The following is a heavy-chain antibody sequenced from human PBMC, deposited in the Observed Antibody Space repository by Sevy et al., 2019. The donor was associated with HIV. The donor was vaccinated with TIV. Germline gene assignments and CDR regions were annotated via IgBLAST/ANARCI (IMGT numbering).Heavy chain of an antibody. V-gene: IGHV3-30-3*01. CDR1: GFTFSSYA. D-gene: IGHD6-19*01. CDR2: ISNDGSNK. CDR3: ARAGQWLVQSRAFDY. Sequence: QLGGSLRLSCAASGFTFSSYAMHWVRQAPGKGLEWGAVISNDGSNKYYADSVKGRFTISRDNSKNTLYLQMNSLRAEDTAVYYCARAGQWLVQSRAFDYWGQGTLVTVSS. J-gene: IGHJ4*02.